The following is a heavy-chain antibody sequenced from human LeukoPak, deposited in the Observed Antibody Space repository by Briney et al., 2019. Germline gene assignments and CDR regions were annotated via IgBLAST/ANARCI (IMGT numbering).Heavy chain of an antibody. CDR1: GFTFSNAW. CDR3: TTAFFGCTSTSCCEAYYYYGMDV. D-gene: IGHD2-2*01. CDR2: IKRKTDGGTT. V-gene: IGHV3-15*01. Sequence: GGSLRLSCAASVSGFTFSNAWMSWVRQGPGKGLEWVGRIKRKTDGGTTDYGAPVKGRFTISRDDSKNTLYLQMNSLKTEDTAVYYCTTAFFGCTSTSCCEAYYYYGMDVWGKGTTVTVSS. J-gene: IGHJ6*04.